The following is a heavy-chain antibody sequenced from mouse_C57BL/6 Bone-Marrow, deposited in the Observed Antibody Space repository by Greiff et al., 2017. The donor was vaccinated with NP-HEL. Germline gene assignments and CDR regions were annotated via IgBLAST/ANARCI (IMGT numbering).Heavy chain of an antibody. V-gene: IGHV1-55*01. D-gene: IGHD1-1*01. CDR2: IYPGSGSP. CDR1: GYTFTSYW. Sequence: QVQLQQPGAELVKPGASVKMSCKASGYTFTSYWITWVKQRPGQGLEWIGDIYPGSGSPHYNEKFKSKATLTVDTSSSPAYMQLSSLTSEDSAVYYCARETVRSPYGWYFDVWGTGTTVTVSS. CDR3: ARETVRSPYGWYFDV. J-gene: IGHJ1*03.